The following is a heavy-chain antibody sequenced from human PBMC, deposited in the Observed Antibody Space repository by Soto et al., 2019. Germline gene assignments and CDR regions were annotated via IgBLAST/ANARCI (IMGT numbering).Heavy chain of an antibody. J-gene: IGHJ3*02. CDR3: ARAGSYYDSPWGAFDI. Sequence: ETLSLTCTVSGGSVSSGSYYWSWIRQPPGKGLEWIGYIYYSGSTNYNPSLKSRVTISVDTSKNQFSLKLSSVTAADTAVYYCARAGSYYDSPWGAFDIWGQGTMVTVSS. CDR1: GGSVSSGSYY. V-gene: IGHV4-61*01. D-gene: IGHD3-22*01. CDR2: IYYSGST.